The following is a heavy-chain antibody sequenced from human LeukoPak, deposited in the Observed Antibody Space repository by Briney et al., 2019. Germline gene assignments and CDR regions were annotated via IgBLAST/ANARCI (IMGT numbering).Heavy chain of an antibody. J-gene: IGHJ6*03. V-gene: IGHV4-38-2*01. CDR1: GNSINSGYY. Sequence: SETLSLTRAVSGNSINSGYYWGWVRQPPGKGLEWAGSIYHTGITYYNPSLKNRVTISGDTSKNKFSLHLSSVTAADTAVYYCARNSGYDLLAGYFYYMDVWGKGTTVIVSS. CDR3: ARNSGYDLLAGYFYYMDV. CDR2: IYHTGIT. D-gene: IGHD5-12*01.